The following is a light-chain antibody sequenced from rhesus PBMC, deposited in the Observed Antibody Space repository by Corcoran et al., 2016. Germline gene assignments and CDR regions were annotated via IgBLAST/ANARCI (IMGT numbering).Light chain of an antibody. CDR2: YAS. CDR1: QGISKY. V-gene: IGKV1S14*01. J-gene: IGKJ1*01. Sequence: DIQMTQSPSSLSAPVGDTVTITCRASQGISKYLAWYQQKPGKVPKPLIYYASNLESGVPSRFSASGCGTDCTLTISSLQPEDFATYYGQQHNTYPWTFGRGTKVEIE. CDR3: QQHNTYPWT.